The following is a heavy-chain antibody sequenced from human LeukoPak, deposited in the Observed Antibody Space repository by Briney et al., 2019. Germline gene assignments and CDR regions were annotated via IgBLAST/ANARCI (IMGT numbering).Heavy chain of an antibody. D-gene: IGHD1-26*01. J-gene: IGHJ6*02. V-gene: IGHV3-43*02. CDR1: GFTFDAYA. Sequence: GGSLRLSCEASGFTFDAYAKHWVRQAPGKGLEWVSLINKDGSATYYADSVKGRFTISRDNGKNSLYLQMNSLRSEDTALYYCATWAFYHSLDVWGQGTTVTVSS. CDR3: ATWAFYHSLDV. CDR2: INKDGSAT.